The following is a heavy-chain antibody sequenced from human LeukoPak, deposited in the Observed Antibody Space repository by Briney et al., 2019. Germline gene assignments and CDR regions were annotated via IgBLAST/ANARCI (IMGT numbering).Heavy chain of an antibody. D-gene: IGHD5-18*01. V-gene: IGHV1-46*01. J-gene: IGHJ5*02. CDR2: INPSGGST. Sequence: ASVKVSCKASGYTFTSYYMHWVRQAPGQGLEWMGIINPSGGSTSYAQKFQGRVTMTRDTSTSTVYMELSSLRSEDTAVYYCAREGDVDTATWHWFDPWGRGTLVTVSS. CDR3: AREGDVDTATWHWFDP. CDR1: GYTFTSYY.